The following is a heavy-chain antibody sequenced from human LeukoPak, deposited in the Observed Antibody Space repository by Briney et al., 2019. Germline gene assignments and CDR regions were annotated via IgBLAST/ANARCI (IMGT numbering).Heavy chain of an antibody. CDR3: DV. Sequence: GGSLRLSCAASGFTFSSYAMHWVRQAPGKGLEWVAVISYDGSNKYYADSVKGRVTISRDNSKNTLYLQMNSLRAEDTAVYDMDVWGQGTTVTVSS. CDR2: ISYDGSNK. J-gene: IGHJ6*02. CDR1: GFTFSSYA. V-gene: IGHV3-30-3*01.